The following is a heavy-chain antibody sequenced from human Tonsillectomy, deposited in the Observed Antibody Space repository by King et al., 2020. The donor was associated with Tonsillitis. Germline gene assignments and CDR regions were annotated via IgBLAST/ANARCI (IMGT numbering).Heavy chain of an antibody. V-gene: IGHV1-69*01. Sequence: VQLVQSGAEVKKPGSSVKVSCKASGGSFSSYAISWVRQSPGQGLEWMGGSIPPFVTANYAQKFQGRVTITADESTSTAYMELSSLRSEDTAVYYCARAHSSGYWAYNYYMDVWGKGTTVTVSS. J-gene: IGHJ6*03. CDR1: GGSFSSYA. CDR3: ARAHSSGYWAYNYYMDV. D-gene: IGHD3-22*01. CDR2: SIPPFVTA.